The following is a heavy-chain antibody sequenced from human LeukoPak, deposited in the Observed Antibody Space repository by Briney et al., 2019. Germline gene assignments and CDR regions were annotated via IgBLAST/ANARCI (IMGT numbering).Heavy chain of an antibody. Sequence: GGSLRLSCAESGFIFSTYSMYWVRQAPGKGLEWVSSISSDGGYIYYADSVKGRFTISRDNAKDSLYLQMNSLRAEDTAVYYCARGNAPLPFDYWGQGTLVTASS. CDR2: ISSDGGYI. CDR3: ARGNAPLPFDY. V-gene: IGHV3-21*01. D-gene: IGHD2-2*01. CDR1: GFIFSTYS. J-gene: IGHJ4*02.